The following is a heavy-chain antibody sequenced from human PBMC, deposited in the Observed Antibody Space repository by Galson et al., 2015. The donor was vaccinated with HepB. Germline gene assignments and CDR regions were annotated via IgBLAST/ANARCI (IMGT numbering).Heavy chain of an antibody. V-gene: IGHV3-11*06. J-gene: IGHJ6*02. CDR2: ISSSSSYT. D-gene: IGHD3-16*01. CDR3: ARGHGGSQYGMDV. CDR1: GFTFSDYY. Sequence: SLRLSCAASGFTFSDYYMSWIRQAPGKGLEWVSYISSSSSYTNYADSVKGRFTISRDNAKNSLYLQMNSLRAEDTAVYYCARGHGGSQYGMDVWGQGTTVTVSS.